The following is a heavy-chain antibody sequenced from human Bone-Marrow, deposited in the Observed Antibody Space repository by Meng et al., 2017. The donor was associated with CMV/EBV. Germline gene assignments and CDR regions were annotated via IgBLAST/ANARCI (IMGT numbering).Heavy chain of an antibody. CDR3: ARDLKDIVVVPAAIIPPSDYYYGMDV. CDR1: GFTFSSYW. Sequence: GGSLRLSCAASGFTFSSYWMSWVRQAPGKGLEWVANIKQDGSEKYYVDSVKGRFTISRDNAKNSLYLQMNSLRAEDTAVYYCARDLKDIVVVPAAIIPPSDYYYGMDVWGQGTTVTVSS. D-gene: IGHD2-2*02. J-gene: IGHJ6*02. V-gene: IGHV3-7*01. CDR2: IKQDGSEK.